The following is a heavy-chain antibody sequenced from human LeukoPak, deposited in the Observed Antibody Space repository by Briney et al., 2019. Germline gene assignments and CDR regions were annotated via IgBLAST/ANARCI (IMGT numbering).Heavy chain of an antibody. Sequence: GESLRISCKGSGYIFSNYWISWVRQMPGKGLEWMGRIDPIDSYTNYSPSFQGHVTMSVDKSTSTAYLQWSSPKASDTAMYYCARQTTVTTQSDYWGQGTLVTVSP. D-gene: IGHD4-17*01. CDR1: GYIFSNYW. CDR3: ARQTTVTTQSDY. CDR2: IDPIDSYT. V-gene: IGHV5-10-1*01. J-gene: IGHJ4*02.